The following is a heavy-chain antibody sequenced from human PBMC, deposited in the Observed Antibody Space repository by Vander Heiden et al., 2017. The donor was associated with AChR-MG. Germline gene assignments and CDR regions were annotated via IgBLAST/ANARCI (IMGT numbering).Heavy chain of an antibody. Sequence: QVQLVESGGGVVQPRRSLRLSCAASGFTFSSYGMHWVRQAPGKGLEWVAVISYDGSNKYYADSVKGRFTISRDNSKNTLYLQMNSLRAEDTAVYYCARDQGGGWYLYYFDYWGQGTLVTVSS. CDR3: ARDQGGGWYLYYFDY. D-gene: IGHD6-19*01. V-gene: IGHV3-30*03. CDR2: ISYDGSNK. CDR1: GFTFSSYG. J-gene: IGHJ4*02.